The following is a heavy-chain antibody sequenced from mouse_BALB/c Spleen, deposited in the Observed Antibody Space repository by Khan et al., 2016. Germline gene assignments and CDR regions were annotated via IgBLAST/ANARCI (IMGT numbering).Heavy chain of an antibody. J-gene: IGHJ1*01. CDR3: ARDGNYWYSDV. V-gene: IGHV5-4*02. D-gene: IGHD2-1*01. Sequence: EVELVESGGGLVKPGGSLKLSCAASGCTFSDYYMYWVRQTPEKRLEWVATISDGGSYTYYPDSVKGRFTISRDNAKNNLYLQMSSLKSEDTTMYYCARDGNYWYSDVWGAGTTVTVSS. CDR2: ISDGGSYT. CDR1: GCTFSDYY.